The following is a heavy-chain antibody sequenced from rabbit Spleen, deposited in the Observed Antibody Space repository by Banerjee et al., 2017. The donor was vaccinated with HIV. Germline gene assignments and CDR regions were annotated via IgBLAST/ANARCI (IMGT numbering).Heavy chain of an antibody. V-gene: IGHV1S45*01. CDR2: INSFTGRP. CDR3: ARDGAGGSYFAL. CDR1: GFDFSDGHV. D-gene: IGHD8-1*01. Sequence: QEQVVESGGGLVQPEGSLTLTCKASGFDFSDGHVISWVRQAPGKGLEWIASINSFTGRPVYATWAKGRFTVSKASWTTVTLQMTSLTAADTATYFCARDGAGGSYFALWGQGTLVTVS. J-gene: IGHJ3*01.